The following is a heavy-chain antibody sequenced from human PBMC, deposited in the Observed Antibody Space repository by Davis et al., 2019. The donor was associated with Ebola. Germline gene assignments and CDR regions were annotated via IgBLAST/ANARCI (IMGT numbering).Heavy chain of an antibody. J-gene: IGHJ3*02. V-gene: IGHV1-46*03. CDR2: INPNDGRT. CDR1: GYTFTNYY. CDR3: TTPGGQDSGYDVFDI. D-gene: IGHD5-12*01. Sequence: AASVKVSCKASGYTFTNYYMHWVRQAPGQGLEWMGMINPNDGRTIYAQKFQVRVTATRDTSTTTVYMDLSSLRSEDTALYYCTTPGGQDSGYDVFDIWGQGTMVTVSS.